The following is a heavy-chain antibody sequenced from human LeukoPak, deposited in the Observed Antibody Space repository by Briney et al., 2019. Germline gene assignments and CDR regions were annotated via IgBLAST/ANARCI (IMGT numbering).Heavy chain of an antibody. Sequence: GGSLRLSCAASGFTVSSNYMSWVRQAPGKGLEWVAVIYSGGSTYYADSVKRRLTISRDNSKNTLYLQMNSLRAEDTAVYYCARDSRGDYGDYGYFQHWGQGTLVTVSS. V-gene: IGHV3-53*01. D-gene: IGHD4-17*01. J-gene: IGHJ1*01. CDR2: IYSGGST. CDR3: ARDSRGDYGDYGYFQH. CDR1: GFTVSSNY.